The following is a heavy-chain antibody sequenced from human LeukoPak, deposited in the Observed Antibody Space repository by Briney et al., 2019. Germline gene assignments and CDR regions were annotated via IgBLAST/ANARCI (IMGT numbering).Heavy chain of an antibody. CDR2: INHSGST. D-gene: IGHD6-13*01. V-gene: IGHV4-34*01. CDR1: GGSFSGYY. Sequence: SETLPLTCAVYGGSFSGYYWSWIRQPPGKGLEWIGEINHSGSTNYNPSLKSRVTISVDTSKNQFSLKLSSVTAADTAVYYCARDSSSWSSNWFDPWGQGTLVTVSS. CDR3: ARDSSSWSSNWFDP. J-gene: IGHJ5*02.